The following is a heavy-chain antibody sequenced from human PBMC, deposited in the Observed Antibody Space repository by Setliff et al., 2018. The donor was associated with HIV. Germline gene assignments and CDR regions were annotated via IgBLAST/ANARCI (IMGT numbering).Heavy chain of an antibody. CDR3: AKDWRWELPIYGMNV. V-gene: IGHV3-30*02. D-gene: IGHD1-26*01. CDR1: GFSFSNYG. Sequence: TGGSLRLSCVASGFSFSNYGMHWVRQAPGKGLEWMTFIRYDGSNKYYADSVKGRFTISRDNSKNTLYLQMNSLTTEDTAVYYCAKDWRWELPIYGMNVWGQGTTVTVS. CDR2: IRYDGSNK. J-gene: IGHJ6*02.